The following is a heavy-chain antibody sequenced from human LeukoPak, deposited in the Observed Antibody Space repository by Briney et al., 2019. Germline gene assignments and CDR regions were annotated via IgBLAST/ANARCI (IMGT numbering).Heavy chain of an antibody. CDR1: GGSISSSSYY. V-gene: IGHV4-39*01. CDR3: ARHKGPHIVRGVLRNNWFDY. CDR2: IYYSGST. Sequence: SETLSLTCTVSGGSISSSSYYWGWIRQPPGKGLEWIGSIYYSGSTYYNPSLKGRVTISVDTSKNQFSLKLSSVTAADTAMYFCARHKGPHIVRGVLRNNWFDYWGQGILVTVSS. J-gene: IGHJ5*01. D-gene: IGHD3-10*01.